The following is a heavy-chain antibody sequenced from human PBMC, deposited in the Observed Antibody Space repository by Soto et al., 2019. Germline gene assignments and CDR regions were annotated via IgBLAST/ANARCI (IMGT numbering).Heavy chain of an antibody. V-gene: IGHV3-9*01. CDR3: AKDDSTSSSGVDY. D-gene: IGHD6-6*01. Sequence: EVQLVESGGVLVQPGRSLRLSCAASGFTFDDYAMHWVRQAPGKGLEWVSSINWNSGSIGYADSVKGPFTISRDNAKNALYLQMNSLRAEETALYCCAKDDSTSSSGVDYWGQGTLVTVSS. CDR1: GFTFDDYA. J-gene: IGHJ4*02. CDR2: INWNSGSI.